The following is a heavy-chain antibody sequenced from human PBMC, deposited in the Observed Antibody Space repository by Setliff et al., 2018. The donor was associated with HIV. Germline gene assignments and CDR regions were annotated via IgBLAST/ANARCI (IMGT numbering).Heavy chain of an antibody. CDR2: SVVGSGNT. D-gene: IGHD1-26*01. CDR1: GFTFSRSA. CDR3: ATSVATFDSVDY. Sequence: ASVKVSCKASGFTFSRSALQGVRQARGQRPERIPWSVVGSGNTNYAQKFHERVTITGDTSTSTAYMDLSSLDSEDTAVYYCATSVATFDSVDYWGQGTLVTVSS. J-gene: IGHJ4*02. V-gene: IGHV1-58*01.